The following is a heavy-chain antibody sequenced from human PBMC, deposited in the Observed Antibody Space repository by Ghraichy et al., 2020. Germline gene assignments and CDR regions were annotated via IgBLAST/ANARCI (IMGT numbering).Heavy chain of an antibody. CDR1: GYSISSGYY. V-gene: IGHV4-38-2*02. CDR3: ARLWWGPYYYDSSGYRTY. Sequence: SETLSLTCTVSGYSISSGYYWGWIRQPPGKGLEWIGCIYHSGSTYYNPSLKSRVTISVDTSKNQFSLKLSSVTAADTAVYYCARLWWGPYYYDSSGYRTYWGQGTLVTVSS. CDR2: IYHSGST. J-gene: IGHJ4*02. D-gene: IGHD3-22*01.